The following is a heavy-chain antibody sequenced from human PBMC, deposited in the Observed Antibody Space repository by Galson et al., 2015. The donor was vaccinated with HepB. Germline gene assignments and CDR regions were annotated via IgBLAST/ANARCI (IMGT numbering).Heavy chain of an antibody. Sequence: SVKVSCKASGYTFTNYGISWVRQAPGQGLEWMGWISAYNGNTNYAQNLQGRVTMTTDTYTTTAYMELRSLRSDDTAVYYCARATSFITIFGWDYYYHGMDVWGQGTTVTVSS. D-gene: IGHD3-3*01. CDR1: GYTFTNYG. J-gene: IGHJ6*02. V-gene: IGHV1-18*01. CDR3: ARATSFITIFGWDYYYHGMDV. CDR2: ISAYNGNT.